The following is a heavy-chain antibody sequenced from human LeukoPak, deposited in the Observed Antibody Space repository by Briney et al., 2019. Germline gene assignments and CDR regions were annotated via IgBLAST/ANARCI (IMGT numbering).Heavy chain of an antibody. CDR1: GGSISSGDYY. D-gene: IGHD3-16*01. V-gene: IGHV4-30-4*01. CDR2: IYYSGST. J-gene: IGHJ4*02. CDR3: ARVKRGTSFDY. Sequence: SETLSLTCTVSGGSISSGDYYWSWIRQPPGKGPEWIGYIYYSGSTYYNPSLKSRVTISVDTSKNQFSLKLSSVTAADTAVYYCARVKRGTSFDYWGQGTLVTVSS.